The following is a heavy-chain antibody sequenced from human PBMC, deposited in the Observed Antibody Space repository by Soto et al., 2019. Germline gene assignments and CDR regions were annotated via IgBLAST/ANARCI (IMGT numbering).Heavy chain of an antibody. CDR1: GCTLSNYA. CDR3: ARGRTIFGVVNFDY. J-gene: IGHJ4*02. V-gene: IGHV1-69*01. CDR2: VIPIFSIM. D-gene: IGHD3-3*01. Sequence: QVQLVQSGAEVKKPGSSVKVSCKASGCTLSNYAIAWVRLAPGQGLEWVGGVIPIFSIMKYAQKFQDRVTFTADDSTNTAYMELSSLTSEDTAVYYCARGRTIFGVVNFDYWRQGTLVTVSS.